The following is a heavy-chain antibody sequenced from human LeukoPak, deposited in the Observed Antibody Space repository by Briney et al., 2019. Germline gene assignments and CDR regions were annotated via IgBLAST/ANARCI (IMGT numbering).Heavy chain of an antibody. D-gene: IGHD2-21*01. CDR2: ISYDGSNK. Sequence: GGSLRLSCAASGFTFGSYAMHWVRQAPGKGLEWVAVISYDGSNKYYADSVKGRFTISRDNSKNTLYLQMNSLRAEDTAVYYCARGFVFSDAFDIWGQGTMVTVSS. CDR1: GFTFGSYA. V-gene: IGHV3-30-3*01. CDR3: ARGFVFSDAFDI. J-gene: IGHJ3*02.